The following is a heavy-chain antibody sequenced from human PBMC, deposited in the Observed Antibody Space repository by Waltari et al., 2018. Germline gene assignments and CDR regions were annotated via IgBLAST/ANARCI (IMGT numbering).Heavy chain of an antibody. Sequence: SYYWGWIRQPPGKGLEWIGSIYYSGSTYYNPSLKSRVTISVDTSKNQFSLKLSSVTAADTAVYYFARQEFWSGYLNYYYYYYMDVWGKGTTVTVSS. J-gene: IGHJ6*03. CDR1: SYY. V-gene: IGHV4-39*01. CDR2: IYYSGST. D-gene: IGHD3-3*01. CDR3: ARQEFWSGYLNYYYYYYMDV.